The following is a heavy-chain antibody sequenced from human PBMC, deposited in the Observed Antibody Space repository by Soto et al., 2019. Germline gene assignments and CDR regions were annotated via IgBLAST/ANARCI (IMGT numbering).Heavy chain of an antibody. J-gene: IGHJ4*02. CDR1: GFTFSSYA. CDR2: ISYDGSNK. V-gene: IGHV3-30-3*01. CDR3: AREADTAMVTGYYFDY. Sequence: PGGSLRLSCAASGFTFSSYAMHWVRQAPGKGLEWVAVISYDGSNKYYADSVKGRFTISRDNSKNTLYLQMNSLRAEDTAVYYCAREADTAMVTGYYFDYWGQGTLVTVSS. D-gene: IGHD5-18*01.